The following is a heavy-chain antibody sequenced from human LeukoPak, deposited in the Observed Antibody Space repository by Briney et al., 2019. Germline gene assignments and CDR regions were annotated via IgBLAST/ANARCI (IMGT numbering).Heavy chain of an antibody. CDR1: GGSIRSNVYY. D-gene: IGHD3-22*01. Sequence: PSETLSLTCTVSGGSIRSNVYYWGWIRLPPGKGPEWIGSIFYTGSIHYSPSLKSRVTISVDTSKNQFSLKLRSVTAADTAVYYCARDYDSSGYYYDPWGPGTLVTVSS. CDR2: IFYTGSI. CDR3: ARDYDSSGYYYDP. V-gene: IGHV4-39*07. J-gene: IGHJ5*02.